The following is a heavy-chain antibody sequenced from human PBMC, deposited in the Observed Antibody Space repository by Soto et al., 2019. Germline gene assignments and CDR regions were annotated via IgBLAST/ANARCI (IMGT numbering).Heavy chain of an antibody. CDR2: IYHSGST. J-gene: IGHJ6*02. V-gene: IGHV4-30-2*01. CDR3: ARDAYSSSSVGFRRDYGMDV. CDR1: GGSISRGGYS. Sequence: SETLSLTCAVSGGSISRGGYSWSWIRQPPGKGLEWIGYIYHSGSTYYNPSLKSRVTISVDRSKNQFSRKLSALTAADTEVYYCARDAYSSSSVGFRRDYGMDVWGQEPTVTVSS. D-gene: IGHD6-6*01.